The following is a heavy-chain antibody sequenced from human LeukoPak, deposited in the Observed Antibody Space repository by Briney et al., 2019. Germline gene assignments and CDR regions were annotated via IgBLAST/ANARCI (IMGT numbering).Heavy chain of an antibody. CDR1: GFTFSSYS. V-gene: IGHV3-30*03. D-gene: IGHD3-9*01. Sequence: GGSLRLSCAASGFTFSSYSMNWVRQAPGKGLEWVAVISYDGSNKYYADSVKGRFTISRDNSKNTLYLQMNSLRAEDKAVYYCARGGSYYDILTGYHHYYYYYMDVWGKGTTVTVSS. CDR2: ISYDGSNK. J-gene: IGHJ6*03. CDR3: ARGGSYYDILTGYHHYYYYYMDV.